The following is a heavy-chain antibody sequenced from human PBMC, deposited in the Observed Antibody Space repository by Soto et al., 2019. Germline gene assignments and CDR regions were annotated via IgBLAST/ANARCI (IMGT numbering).Heavy chain of an antibody. D-gene: IGHD5-12*01. CDR1: GYTFTSYD. CDR2: IIPIFGTA. V-gene: IGHV1-69*13. J-gene: IGHJ6*02. CDR3: ARGRGYNSPYYYYYGIDV. Sequence: GASVKVSCKVSGYTFTSYDINWVRHAPGQGLEWMGGIIPIFGTANYAQKFQGRVTITADESTSTAYMELSSRRSEDTAVYYCARGRGYNSPYYYYYGIDVWGQGTTVTVSS.